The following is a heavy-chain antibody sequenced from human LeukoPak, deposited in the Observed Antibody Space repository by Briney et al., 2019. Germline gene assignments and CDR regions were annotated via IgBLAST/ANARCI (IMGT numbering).Heavy chain of an antibody. CDR3: ASLSRRSIAVALDV. CDR1: GGSISSSNW. J-gene: IGHJ6*02. CDR2: IYHSGST. D-gene: IGHD6-19*01. Sequence: SETLSLTCAVSGGSISSSNWWSWVRQPPEKGLEWIGEIYHSGSTNYNPSLKSRVTISVDKSKNQFSLKLSSVTAADTAVYYCASLSRRSIAVALDVWGQGTTVTVSS. V-gene: IGHV4-4*02.